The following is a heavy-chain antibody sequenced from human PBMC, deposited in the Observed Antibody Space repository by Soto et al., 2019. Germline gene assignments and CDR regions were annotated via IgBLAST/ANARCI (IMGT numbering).Heavy chain of an antibody. CDR2: IIPILGIA. D-gene: IGHD2-2*02. CDR3: ARGDVVVPAAIWQYFQH. J-gene: IGHJ1*01. V-gene: IGHV1-69*02. Sequence: ASVKVSCKASGGTFSSYTISWVRQAPRQGLEWMGRIIPILGIANYAQKFQGRVTITADKSTSTAYMELSSLRSEDTAVYYCARGDVVVPAAIWQYFQHWGQGTLVTVSS. CDR1: GGTFSSYT.